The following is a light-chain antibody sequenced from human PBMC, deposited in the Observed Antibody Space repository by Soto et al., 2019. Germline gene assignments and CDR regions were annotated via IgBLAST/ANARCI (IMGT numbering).Light chain of an antibody. J-gene: IGLJ3*02. CDR1: SSNIGAGYD. CDR2: GTS. Sequence: QSVLTQPPSVSGAPGQRVTISCTGSSSNIGAGYDVHWYQQLPGTAPKLLIYGTSNRPSGVPDRFSGSKSGTSASLAITGLRAEDEADYYCQSYDSSLSGWVFGGGTKLTV. CDR3: QSYDSSLSGWV. V-gene: IGLV1-40*01.